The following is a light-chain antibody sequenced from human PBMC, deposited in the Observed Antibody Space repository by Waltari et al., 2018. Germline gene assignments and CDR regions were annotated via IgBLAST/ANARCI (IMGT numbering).Light chain of an antibody. V-gene: IGKV1-5*03. CDR3: QQYDSFWT. Sequence: DIQMTQSPSTLSASVGKRVTITCRASESISNWLAWYQQKPGKAPKVLIHKASSLESGVPSRFSGSGSATEFTLTISNLQPDDFATYYCQQYDSFWTFGQGTKVEIK. CDR1: ESISNW. CDR2: KAS. J-gene: IGKJ1*01.